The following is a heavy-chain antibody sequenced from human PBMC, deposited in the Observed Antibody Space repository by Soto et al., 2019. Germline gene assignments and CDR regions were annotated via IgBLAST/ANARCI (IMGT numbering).Heavy chain of an antibody. CDR2: IYYSGST. CDR3: ARLQLERLIWF. CDR1: GDSISSGAHY. Sequence: SETLSLTCSVSGDSISSGAHYWTWIRQPPGKGLEWIGHIYYSGSTYYNPSLRSRLIMSVDTSKNQFSLNLTSVTAADTAVYFCARLQLERLIWFWGQGTLVTVSS. V-gene: IGHV4-30-4*01. J-gene: IGHJ4*02. D-gene: IGHD1-1*01.